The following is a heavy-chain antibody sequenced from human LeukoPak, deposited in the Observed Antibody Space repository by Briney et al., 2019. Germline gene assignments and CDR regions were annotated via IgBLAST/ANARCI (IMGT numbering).Heavy chain of an antibody. V-gene: IGHV1-24*01. CDR2: FDPEDGET. D-gene: IGHD3-9*01. Sequence: ASVKVSCKVSGYNLTELSMHWVRQAPGKGLEWMGGFDPEDGETIYAQKFQGRVTMTEDTSIDTAYMELSSLRSEDTAVYYCATDFRPLRYFDWLFHPSFDYWGQGTLVTVSS. CDR3: ATDFRPLRYFDWLFHPSFDY. CDR1: GYNLTELS. J-gene: IGHJ4*02.